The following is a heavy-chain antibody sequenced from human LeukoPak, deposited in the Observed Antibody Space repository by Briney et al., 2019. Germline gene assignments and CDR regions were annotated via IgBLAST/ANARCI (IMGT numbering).Heavy chain of an antibody. CDR3: ARDHNWIVDY. D-gene: IGHD1-1*01. CDR2: ISTYSGDT. J-gene: IGHJ4*02. V-gene: IGHV1-18*01. Sequence: GASVKVSCKASGYTFTSYGIRWVRQAPGQGLEWMGWISTYSGDTNYAQKLQGRVTMTTDTSTSTAFMELRSLRSDDTAVYYCARDHNWIVDYWGQGTLVTVSS. CDR1: GYTFTSYG.